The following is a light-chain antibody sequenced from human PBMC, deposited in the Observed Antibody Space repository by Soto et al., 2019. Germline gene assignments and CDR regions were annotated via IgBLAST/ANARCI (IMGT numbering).Light chain of an antibody. CDR1: QSISNY. CDR2: AAS. Sequence: DMEMTQSPSSLSASVGDRVTITRRASQSISNYLNWYQHKPGKVPKLLIYAASSLQSGVPTRFSGSGSGTDFTITINSLQPEDFATYYCQQSYGTPLTFGGGTKMVIK. CDR3: QQSYGTPLT. V-gene: IGKV1-39*01. J-gene: IGKJ4*01.